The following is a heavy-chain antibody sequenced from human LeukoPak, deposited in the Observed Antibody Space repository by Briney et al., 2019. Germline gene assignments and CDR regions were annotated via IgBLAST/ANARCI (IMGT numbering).Heavy chain of an antibody. CDR3: ARSDFWSGYFDY. D-gene: IGHD3-3*01. J-gene: IGHJ4*02. CDR1: GGSISSGGYY. Sequence: PSETLSLTCTVSGGSISSGGYYWSWIRQHPGKGLEWIGYIYYSGSTYYNPSLKSRVTISVDTSKNQFSLKLGSVTAADTAVYYCARSDFWSGYFDYWGQGTLVTVSS. CDR2: IYYSGST. V-gene: IGHV4-31*03.